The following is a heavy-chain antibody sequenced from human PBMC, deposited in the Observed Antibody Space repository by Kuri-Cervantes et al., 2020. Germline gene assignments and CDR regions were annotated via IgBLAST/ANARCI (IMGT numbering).Heavy chain of an antibody. D-gene: IGHD2-8*01. J-gene: IGHJ4*02. V-gene: IGHV3-7*01. CDR3: ARVFPPHVLYFDY. CDR1: GFTFSSFW. CDR2: IKQDGSEK. Sequence: LSLTCAASGFTFSSFWMSWVRQAPGKGLEWVANIKQDGSEKYYVDSGKGRFTISRDNAKNSLYLQMNSLRAEDTAVYYCARVFPPHVLYFDYWGQGTLVTVSS.